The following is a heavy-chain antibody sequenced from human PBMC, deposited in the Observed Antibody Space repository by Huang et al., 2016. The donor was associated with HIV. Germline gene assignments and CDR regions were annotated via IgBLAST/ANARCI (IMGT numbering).Heavy chain of an antibody. D-gene: IGHD1-26*01. CDR3: ASTASYSGSYRGAFDI. V-gene: IGHV5-51*03. CDR1: GYSFSTYW. J-gene: IGHJ3*02. Sequence: EVQLVQSGAEVKKPGESLKISCKGSGYSFSTYWIDWVRQMPGKGLEWMGRIFPGDSDTRYGPSFQGQVTISADKSISTAYLQWSSLKASDTAMYYCASTASYSGSYRGAFDIWGQGTMVTVSS. CDR2: IFPGDSDT.